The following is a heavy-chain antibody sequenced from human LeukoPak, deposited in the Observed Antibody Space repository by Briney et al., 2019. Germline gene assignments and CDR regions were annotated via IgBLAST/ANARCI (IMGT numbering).Heavy chain of an antibody. V-gene: IGHV4-39*01. J-gene: IGHJ4*02. CDR1: GGSISTSSAY. CDR3: VSPRGFSYGYFDY. D-gene: IGHD5-18*01. CDR2: IYYSKNT. Sequence: SETLSLTCTVSGGSISTSSAYWGWIRQPPGKGLEWIGSIYYSKNTYYNPSLKSRVTISADTSKNQFSLTLGSVSATDTAVYYCVSPRGFSYGYFDYWGQGTLVTVSS.